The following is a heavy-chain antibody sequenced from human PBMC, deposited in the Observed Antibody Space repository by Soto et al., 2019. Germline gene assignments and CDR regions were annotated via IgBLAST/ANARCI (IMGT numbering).Heavy chain of an antibody. CDR1: GGSIRSSDYY. CDR2: IYYSGST. J-gene: IGHJ5*02. Sequence: SETLSLTCTVSGGSIRSSDYYWGWIRQPPGKGLEWIGNIYYSGSTYYTPSLKSRVTISVDTSKNQFSLILTSVTAADTAVYYCARRGYCSSNRCLRGWFDPWGQGTLVTVSS. CDR3: ARRGYCSSNRCLRGWFDP. D-gene: IGHD2-2*01. V-gene: IGHV4-39*01.